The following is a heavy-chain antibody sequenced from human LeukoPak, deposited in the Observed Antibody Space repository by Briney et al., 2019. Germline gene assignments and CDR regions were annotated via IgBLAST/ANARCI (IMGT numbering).Heavy chain of an antibody. D-gene: IGHD6-13*01. CDR1: GFTFSSYE. Sequence: PGGTLRLSCAASGFTFSSYEMNWVRQAPGKGLEWVSYMISRGSITFYADSVKGRFTISRDNAKNSLYLQMDSLRVEDTAVYYCARGAAGGMYNWFDPWGQGTLVSRSS. CDR3: ARGAAGGMYNWFDP. J-gene: IGHJ5*02. V-gene: IGHV3-48*03. CDR2: MISRGSIT.